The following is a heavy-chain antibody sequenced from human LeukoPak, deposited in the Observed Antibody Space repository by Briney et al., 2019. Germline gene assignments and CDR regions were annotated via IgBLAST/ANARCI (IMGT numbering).Heavy chain of an antibody. V-gene: IGHV4-59*01. D-gene: IGHD3-22*01. CDR1: GGSISSYY. CDR2: IYYSGST. J-gene: IGHJ3*02. Sequence: SETLSLTCTGSGGSISSYYWSWIRQPPGKGLEWIGYIYYSGSTNYNPSLKSRVTISVDTSKNQFSLKLSSVTAADTAVYYCAIGRYYDSSGYFIRAFDIWGQGTMVTVSS. CDR3: AIGRYYDSSGYFIRAFDI.